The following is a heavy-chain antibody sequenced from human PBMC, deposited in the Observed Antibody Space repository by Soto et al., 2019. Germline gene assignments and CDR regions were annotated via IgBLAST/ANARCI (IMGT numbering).Heavy chain of an antibody. D-gene: IGHD3-3*01. CDR1: GFTLRGSA. CDR2: IRSKPNNYAT. CDR3: SRQASDFWSGKPQYYMDV. V-gene: IGHV3-73*01. Sequence: LRLSRAPSGFTLRGSAIYRVRQASGKGLVWVGRIRSKPNNYATANGASVKGRFTIYQDDSKNTAYLQMNSLNTEDTAVYFFSRQASDFWSGKPQYYMDVWGKGTTVTVSS. J-gene: IGHJ6*03.